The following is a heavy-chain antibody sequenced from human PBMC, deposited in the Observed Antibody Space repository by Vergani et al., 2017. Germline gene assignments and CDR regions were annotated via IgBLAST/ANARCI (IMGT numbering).Heavy chain of an antibody. D-gene: IGHD3-22*01. V-gene: IGHV1-46*03. CDR1: GFTFTNYG. CDR3: TRGWYYDSIAYWAY. CDR2: INPSGGST. J-gene: IGHJ4*02. Sequence: QVQLVESGGGVVQPGGSLRLSCAASGFTFTNYGMHWVRQAPGQGLEWMGIINPSGGSTSYAQKFQGRVTMTRDTSMSTVYMELSSLRSEDTAVYYCTRGWYYDSIAYWAYWGQGTLVTVSS.